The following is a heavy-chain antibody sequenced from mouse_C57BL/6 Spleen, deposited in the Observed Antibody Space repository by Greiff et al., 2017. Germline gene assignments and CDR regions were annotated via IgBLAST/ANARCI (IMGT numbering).Heavy chain of an antibody. J-gene: IGHJ4*01. D-gene: IGHD1-1*02. V-gene: IGHV1-7*01. Sequence: VKLMESGAELAKPGASVKLSCKASGYTFTSYWTHWVKQRPGQGLEWIGYINPSSGYTKYNQKFKDKATLTADKTSRTAYMQLSILTYEDSAVYYCAAPFGNYAMDYWGQGTSVTVSS. CDR3: AAPFGNYAMDY. CDR2: INPSSGYT. CDR1: GYTFTSYW.